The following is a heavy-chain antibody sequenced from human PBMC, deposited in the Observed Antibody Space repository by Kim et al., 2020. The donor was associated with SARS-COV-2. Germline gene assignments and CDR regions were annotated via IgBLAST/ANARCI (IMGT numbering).Heavy chain of an antibody. V-gene: IGHV4-34*01. Sequence: LKGRVTISVGTSKNQFSLKLSTVTAADTAVYYCARGLRFLEWFQSSIAFDIWGQGTMVTVSS. D-gene: IGHD3-3*01. CDR3: ARGLRFLEWFQSSIAFDI. J-gene: IGHJ3*02.